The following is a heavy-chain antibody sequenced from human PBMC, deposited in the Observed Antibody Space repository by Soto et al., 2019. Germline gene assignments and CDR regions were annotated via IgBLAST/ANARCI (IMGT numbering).Heavy chain of an antibody. V-gene: IGHV3-23*01. J-gene: IGHJ4*02. Sequence: GGSLRLSCAASGLTFRSYAMSWVRQAPGKGLEWVSAISGSGGSTYYADSVKGRFTISRDNSKNTLYLQMNSLRAEDTAVYYCAKDRLAGNFDYWGQGTQVTVSS. CDR2: ISGSGGST. CDR3: AKDRLAGNFDY. CDR1: GLTFRSYA.